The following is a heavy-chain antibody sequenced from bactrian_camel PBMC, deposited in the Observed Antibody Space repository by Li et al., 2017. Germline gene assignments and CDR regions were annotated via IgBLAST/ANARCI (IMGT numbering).Heavy chain of an antibody. CDR3: MAATRPKWGERCPILASKNA. CDR1: SPQFAVADND. V-gene: IGHV3S60*01. D-gene: IGHD5*01. CDR2: IGTIRHI. J-gene: IGHJ4*01. Sequence: SGGGSVQAGGSLRLSCTPTSPQFAVADNDMAWFRQTPGSACEMVSSIGTIRHIWYADSVKGRFTISKDNAKRTVYLQMNNLKPEDTGMYYCMAATRPKWGERCPILASKNAWGLGTQVTVS.